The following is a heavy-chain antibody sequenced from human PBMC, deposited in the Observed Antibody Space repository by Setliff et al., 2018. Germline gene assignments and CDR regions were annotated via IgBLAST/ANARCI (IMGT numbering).Heavy chain of an antibody. CDR1: GFTFSSYW. CDR2: ISSSSTTI. D-gene: IGHD4-17*01. J-gene: IGHJ4*02. V-gene: IGHV3-48*01. CDR3: ARDWRDYGAMGY. Sequence: PGGSLSLPCAASGFTFSSYWLSWVRQAPGKGLEWLSYISSSSTTIYYADSVKGRFTVSRDNAKNSLYLQMNSLRADDAAVYYCARDWRDYGAMGYWGQGTLVTVS.